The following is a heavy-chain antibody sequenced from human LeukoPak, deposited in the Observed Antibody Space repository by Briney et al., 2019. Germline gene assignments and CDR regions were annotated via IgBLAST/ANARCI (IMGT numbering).Heavy chain of an antibody. CDR2: IYYSGST. Sequence: ASETLSLTCTVSGGSISSSSYYWGWIRQPPGKGLEWIGSIYYSGSTYYNPSLKSRVTISVDTSKNQFSLKLSSVTAADTAVYYCARDRGDYYDSSGYSRTSEFDYWGQGTLVTVSS. J-gene: IGHJ4*02. CDR3: ARDRGDYYDSSGYSRTSEFDY. D-gene: IGHD3-22*01. CDR1: GGSISSSSYY. V-gene: IGHV4-39*07.